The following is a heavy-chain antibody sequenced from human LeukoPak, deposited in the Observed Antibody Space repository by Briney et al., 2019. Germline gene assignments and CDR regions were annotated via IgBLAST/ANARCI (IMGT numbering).Heavy chain of an antibody. V-gene: IGHV3-66*01. CDR2: VYGGVTR. Sequence: PGGSLRLSCAASGFFVGTNYVSCVRQGPGKGLVCVSVVYGGVTRYYEDSVKGRFAISRDNSINTVPLQMDSRRDEDTAVYYCAKGTSVAGTIFGYWGQGTLVTVSS. CDR1: GFFVGTNY. J-gene: IGHJ4*02. D-gene: IGHD6-19*01. CDR3: AKGTSVAGTIFGY.